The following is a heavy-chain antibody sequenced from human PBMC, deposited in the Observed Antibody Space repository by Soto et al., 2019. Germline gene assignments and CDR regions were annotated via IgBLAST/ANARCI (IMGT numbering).Heavy chain of an antibody. J-gene: IGHJ6*02. CDR3: VIPTRSFRGMGF. CDR1: GFTFSNLW. Sequence: EVQLVESGGGLAQPGGSLRLSCAASGFTFSNLWMSWARQAPGKGLEWVANIKGDGSVTQYVASVEGRFTISRDIAKYSLYLQMYSLRVEDTALYYCVIPTRSFRGMGFWCQGTTVTVSS. CDR2: IKGDGSVT. V-gene: IGHV3-7*03. D-gene: IGHD6-6*01.